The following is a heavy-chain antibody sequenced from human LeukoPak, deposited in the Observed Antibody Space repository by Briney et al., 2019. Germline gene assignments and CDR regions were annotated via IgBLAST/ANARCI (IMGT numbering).Heavy chain of an antibody. CDR1: GYTFTGYC. CDR3: ARDLEGYHYGSGNYPQ. CDR2: INPNSGGT. D-gene: IGHD3-10*01. V-gene: IGHV1-2*02. Sequence: ASVKVSCKASGYTFTGYCIHWLRQAPGQGLEWMGFINPNSGGTNYAQKFQGRVTMTRDTSISTAYMELSSLTSDDTAVYYCARDLEGYHYGSGNYPQWGQGTLITVSS. J-gene: IGHJ4*02.